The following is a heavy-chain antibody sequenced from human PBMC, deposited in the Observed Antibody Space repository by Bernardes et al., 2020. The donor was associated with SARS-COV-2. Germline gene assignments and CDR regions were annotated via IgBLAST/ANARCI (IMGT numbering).Heavy chain of an antibody. CDR3: ARGGYGDYEDRDAFDI. CDR2: MNPNSGNT. D-gene: IGHD4-17*01. J-gene: IGHJ3*02. V-gene: IGHV1-8*01. CDR1: GYTFTSYD. Sequence: ASVKVSCKASGYTFTSYDINWVRQATGQGLEWMGWMNPNSGNTGYAQKFQGGVTMTRNTSISTAYMELSSLRSEDTAVYYCARGGYGDYEDRDAFDIWGQGTMVTVSS.